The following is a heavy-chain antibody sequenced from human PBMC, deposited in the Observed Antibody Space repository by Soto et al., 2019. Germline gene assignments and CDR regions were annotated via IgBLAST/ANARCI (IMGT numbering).Heavy chain of an antibody. J-gene: IGHJ5*02. CDR1: GFTFSSYG. Sequence: PGGSLRLSCAASGFTFSSYGMHRVRQAPGKGLEWVAVIWYDGSNKYYADSVKGRFTISRDNSKNTLYLQMNSLRAEDTAVYYCAKEKISTSCCNWFDPWGQGTLVTVSS. CDR2: IWYDGSNK. D-gene: IGHD2-2*01. V-gene: IGHV3-33*06. CDR3: AKEKISTSCCNWFDP.